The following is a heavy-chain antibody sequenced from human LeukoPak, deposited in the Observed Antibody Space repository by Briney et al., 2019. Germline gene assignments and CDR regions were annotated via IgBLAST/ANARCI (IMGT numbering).Heavy chain of an antibody. CDR1: GFTFNRCR. Sequence: GGSLRLSCVVSGFTFNRCRMNWVRQAPGKGLEWVAHINPDGRDTYYVDSVKGRFTISRDNAQNSMYLQMNSLRVEDTAVYYCTSWGDTTAEYFQRWGQGTLVTVSS. J-gene: IGHJ1*01. CDR2: INPDGRDT. V-gene: IGHV3-7*01. CDR3: TSWGDTTAEYFQR. D-gene: IGHD2-21*02.